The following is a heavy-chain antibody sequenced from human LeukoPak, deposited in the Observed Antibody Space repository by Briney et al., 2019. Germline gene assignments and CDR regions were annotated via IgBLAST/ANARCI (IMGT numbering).Heavy chain of an antibody. CDR1: GYTFTDYY. CDR2: VDPEDGET. CDR3: ATARIMITFGGAASRQDNDY. J-gene: IGHJ4*02. Sequence: ASVKVSCKVSGYTFTDYYMHWVQQAPGKGLEWMGLVDPEDGETIYAEKFQGRVTITADTSTDTAYMELSSLRSEDTAVYYCATARIMITFGGAASRQDNDYWGQGTLVTVSS. V-gene: IGHV1-69-2*01. D-gene: IGHD3-16*01.